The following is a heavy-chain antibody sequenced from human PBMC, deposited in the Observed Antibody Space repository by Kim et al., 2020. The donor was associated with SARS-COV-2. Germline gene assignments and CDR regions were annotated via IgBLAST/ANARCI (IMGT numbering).Heavy chain of an antibody. V-gene: IGHV3-53*01. CDR2: IYSGGST. CDR3: ARGEPGYSYGYFDY. D-gene: IGHD5-18*01. CDR1: GFTVSSNY. J-gene: IGHJ4*02. Sequence: GGSLRLSCAASGFTVSSNYMSWVRQAPGKGLEWVSVIYSGGSTYYADSVKGRFTISRDNSKNTLYLQMNSLRAEDTAVYYCARGEPGYSYGYFDYWGQGTLVTVSS.